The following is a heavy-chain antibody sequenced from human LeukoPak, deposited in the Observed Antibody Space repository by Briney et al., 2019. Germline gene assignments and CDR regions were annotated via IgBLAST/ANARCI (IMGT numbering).Heavy chain of an antibody. J-gene: IGHJ4*02. CDR2: INTDGSST. D-gene: IGHD2-2*01. CDR1: GFTFSSYW. CDR3: ARDRGVVRTSFDY. Sequence: PGGSLRLSCAASGFTFSSYWMHWVRQAPGKGLVWVSRINTDGSSTSYADSVKGRFTISRGNAKNTLYLQMNSLRAEDTAVYYCARDRGVVRTSFDYWGQGTLVTVSS. V-gene: IGHV3-74*01.